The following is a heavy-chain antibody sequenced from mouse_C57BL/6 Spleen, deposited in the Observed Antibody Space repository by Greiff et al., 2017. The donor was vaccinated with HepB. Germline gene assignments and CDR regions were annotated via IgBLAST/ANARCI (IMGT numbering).Heavy chain of an antibody. V-gene: IGHV2-6*03. Sequence: VKLVESGPGLVAPSQCLSITCTVSGFSFTSYGVHWVRQPPGKGLEWLVGIWRDGSTTYNSALKSRLSISKDNSKSQVFLKMNSLQTDDTAMYYCARRGDYYAMDYWGQGTSVTVSS. CDR3: ARRGDYYAMDY. J-gene: IGHJ4*01. CDR2: IWRDGST. CDR1: GFSFTSYG.